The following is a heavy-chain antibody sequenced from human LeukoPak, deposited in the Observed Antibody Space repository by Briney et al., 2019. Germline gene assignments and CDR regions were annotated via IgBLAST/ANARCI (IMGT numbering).Heavy chain of an antibody. CDR3: ARAMYYDILTGYHSFDY. V-gene: IGHV1-2*02. Sequence: ASVKVSRKASGYTFTGYYMHWVRQAPGQGLEWMGWINPNSGGTNYAQKFQGRVTMTRDTSISTAYMELSRLRSDDTAVYYCARAMYYDILTGYHSFDYWGQGTLVTVSS. CDR2: INPNSGGT. J-gene: IGHJ4*02. D-gene: IGHD3-9*01. CDR1: GYTFTGYY.